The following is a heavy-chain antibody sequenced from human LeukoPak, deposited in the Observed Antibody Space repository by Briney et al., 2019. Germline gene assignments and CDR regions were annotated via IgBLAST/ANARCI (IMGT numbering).Heavy chain of an antibody. CDR1: GYTFTSYA. Sequence: ASVKVSCKASGYTFTSYAISWVRQAPGQGLEWMGWISAYNGATKYVQKLQGRVTMTTDTSTSTAYVELRSLRSDDTAVCYCARDRSSSWYYFDYWGQGTLVTVSS. CDR3: ARDRSSSWYYFDY. CDR2: ISAYNGAT. V-gene: IGHV1-18*01. D-gene: IGHD6-13*01. J-gene: IGHJ4*02.